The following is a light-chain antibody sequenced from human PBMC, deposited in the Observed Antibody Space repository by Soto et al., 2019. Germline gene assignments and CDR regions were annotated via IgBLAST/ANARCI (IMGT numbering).Light chain of an antibody. CDR1: TGAVTSGHF. J-gene: IGLJ1*01. CDR3: LLFYSGYLRL. CDR2: DTS. Sequence: QAVVTQEPSLTVSPGGTVTLTCGSSTGAVTSGHFPYWFQQKPGQAPRTLIYDTSDKHSWTPARFSGSLLGGKAALTLSGAQPEAEADYYCLLFYSGYLRLFGTGTKVTVL. V-gene: IGLV7-46*01.